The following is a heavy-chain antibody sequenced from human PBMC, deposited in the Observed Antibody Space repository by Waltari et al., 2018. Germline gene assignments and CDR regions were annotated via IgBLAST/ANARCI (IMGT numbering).Heavy chain of an antibody. J-gene: IGHJ3*02. CDR3: ARDGRGGYCSGGSCYNRDDAFDI. D-gene: IGHD2-15*01. Sequence: EVQLVESGGGLVKPGGSLRLSCAASGFTFSSYSMNWVRQAPGKGLEWVSSISSSSSYIYDADSVKGRFTISRDNAKNSLYLQMNSLRAEDTAVYYCARDGRGGYCSGGSCYNRDDAFDIWGQGTMVTVSS. V-gene: IGHV3-21*01. CDR2: ISSSSSYI. CDR1: GFTFSSYS.